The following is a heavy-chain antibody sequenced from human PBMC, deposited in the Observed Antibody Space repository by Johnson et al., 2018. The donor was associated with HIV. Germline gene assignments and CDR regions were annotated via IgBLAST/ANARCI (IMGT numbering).Heavy chain of an antibody. CDR2: IRYDGSNI. CDR1: GFTFSSYA. V-gene: IGHV3-30*02. D-gene: IGHD1-26*01. J-gene: IGHJ3*02. CDR3: ANDLSGKPGSPKVWDAVDS. Sequence: QVQLVESGGGVVQPGRSLRLSCAASGFTFSSYAIHWVRQAPGEGLEWVAFIRYDGSNIYYADSVQGRFTISSDNSKNTLYLQMNSLRAEDTAVDYCANDLSGKPGSPKVWDAVDSWGQGTMVTVSS.